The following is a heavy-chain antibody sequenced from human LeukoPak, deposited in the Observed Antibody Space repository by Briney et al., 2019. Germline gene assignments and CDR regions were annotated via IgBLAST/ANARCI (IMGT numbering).Heavy chain of an antibody. D-gene: IGHD2-2*01. CDR3: AKMDCSGTGCYVFDY. V-gene: IGHV3-23*01. J-gene: IGHJ4*02. CDR1: GFTFSSYA. Sequence: GGSLRLSCAASGFTFSSYAMNWVRQAPGKGLEWVSAISGSGGGTYYADSVKGRFTISRDNSKSTLNLQMNSLRAEDTAVYYCAKMDCSGTGCYVFDYWGQGTLVTVSS. CDR2: ISGSGGGT.